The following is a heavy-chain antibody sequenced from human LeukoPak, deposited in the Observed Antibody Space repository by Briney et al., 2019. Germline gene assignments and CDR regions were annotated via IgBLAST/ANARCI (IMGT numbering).Heavy chain of an antibody. V-gene: IGHV3-23*01. CDR3: ARRQGGSWSKREYYFDY. D-gene: IGHD6-13*01. CDR2: ISGGGGTT. Sequence: GGSLRLSCAASGFTFSSYGMSWVRQAPGKGLEWVSGISGGGGTTYYADSVKGRFTISRDNAKNSLYLQMNSLRAEDTAVYYCARRQGGSWSKREYYFDYWGQGTLVTVSS. CDR1: GFTFSSYG. J-gene: IGHJ4*02.